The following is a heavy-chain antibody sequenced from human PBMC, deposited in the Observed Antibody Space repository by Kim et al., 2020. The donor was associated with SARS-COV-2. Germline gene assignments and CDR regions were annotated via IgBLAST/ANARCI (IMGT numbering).Heavy chain of an antibody. V-gene: IGHV4-39*07. D-gene: IGHD6-19*01. Sequence: SETLSLTCTVSGGSATITTYYWGWIRQPPGKGLEWIASVYYTGNTYYNPSLQSRVTISVDTSKNQFSLKMASVTAADTAVYYCARGSRWLVPQDFDYWGQGTLVTVSS. CDR1: GGSATITTYY. CDR3: ARGSRWLVPQDFDY. J-gene: IGHJ4*02. CDR2: VYYTGNT.